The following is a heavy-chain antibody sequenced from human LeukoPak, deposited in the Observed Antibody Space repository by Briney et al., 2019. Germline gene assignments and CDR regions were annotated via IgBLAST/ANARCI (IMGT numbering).Heavy chain of an antibody. CDR3: AARSSGNPYF. V-gene: IGHV3-7*03. D-gene: IGHD1-26*01. Sequence: PGGSLRLSCAASGFTVSSSYMTWVRQAPGKGLQWVAKIKQDGSEKYYVDSVKGRFTISRDNAENSLYLQMNGLRVEDTAVYYCAARSSGNPYFWGQGTLVTVSS. J-gene: IGHJ4*02. CDR2: IKQDGSEK. CDR1: GFTVSSSY.